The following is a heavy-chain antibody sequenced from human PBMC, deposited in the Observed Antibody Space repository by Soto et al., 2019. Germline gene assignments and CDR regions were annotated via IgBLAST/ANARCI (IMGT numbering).Heavy chain of an antibody. D-gene: IGHD3-10*01. CDR3: AKDKLWFGELFESSPWPYYYYGMDV. J-gene: IGHJ6*02. CDR1: GYTFTSYY. Sequence: ASVKVSCKASGYTFTSYYMHWVRQAPGQGLEWMGIINPSGGSTSYAQKFQGRVTMTRDTSTSTVYMELSSLRSEDTAVYYCAKDKLWFGELFESSPWPYYYYGMDVWGQGTTVTVSS. CDR2: INPSGGST. V-gene: IGHV1-46*01.